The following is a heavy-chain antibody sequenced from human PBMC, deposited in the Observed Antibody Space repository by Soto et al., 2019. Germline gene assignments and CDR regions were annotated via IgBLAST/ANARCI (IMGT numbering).Heavy chain of an antibody. J-gene: IGHJ4*02. Sequence: GGSLRLSCAASGFTFSSYAMSWVRQAPGKGLEWVSAISGSGGSTYYADSVKGRFTISRDNSKNTLYLQMNSLRAEDTAVYYCAKTRRGYSYGYDPAGSDYWGQGTLVTVSS. V-gene: IGHV3-23*01. CDR3: AKTRRGYSYGYDPAGSDY. CDR1: GFTFSSYA. D-gene: IGHD5-18*01. CDR2: ISGSGGST.